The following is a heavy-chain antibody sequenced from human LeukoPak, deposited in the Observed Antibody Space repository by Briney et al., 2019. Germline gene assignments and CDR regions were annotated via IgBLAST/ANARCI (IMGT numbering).Heavy chain of an antibody. CDR2: IYPGDSDT. D-gene: IGHD2-2*01. CDR1: GYSLTSYW. V-gene: IGHV5-51*01. CDR3: ATLPSYAMKSREYYFDY. J-gene: IGHJ4*02. Sequence: GESLKISCKGSGYSLTSYWIGWVRQMPGKGLEWMGIIYPGDSDTRYSPSFQGQVTISADKSISTAYLQWSSLKASDTAMYYCATLPSYAMKSREYYFDYWGQGTLVTVSS.